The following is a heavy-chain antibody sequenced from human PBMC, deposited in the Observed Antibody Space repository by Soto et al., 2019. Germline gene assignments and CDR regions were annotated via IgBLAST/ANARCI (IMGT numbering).Heavy chain of an antibody. CDR2: IYYSGTT. D-gene: IGHD4-17*01. Sequence: SETLSLTCTVSGGSVSSGGYYWSWIRQPPGKGLEWIGYIYYSGTTNSNPSLKSRVTISVDTSKNQFSLQLSSVTAADTAVYYCARDLRGDYVGYFDYWGQGALVTVSS. CDR3: ARDLRGDYVGYFDY. J-gene: IGHJ4*02. CDR1: GGSVSSGGYY. V-gene: IGHV4-61*08.